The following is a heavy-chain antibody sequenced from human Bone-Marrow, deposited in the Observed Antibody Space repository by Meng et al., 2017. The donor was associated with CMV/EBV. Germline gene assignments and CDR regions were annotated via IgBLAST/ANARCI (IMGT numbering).Heavy chain of an antibody. CDR3: AKREPEVPAAMSMDV. V-gene: IGHV3-21*04. CDR1: GFTFSSYS. D-gene: IGHD2-2*01. CDR2: ISSSSSYI. J-gene: IGHJ6*02. Sequence: ESLKISWAASGFTFSSYSMNWVRQAPGKGLEWVSSISSSSSYIYYADSVKCRFTISRDNDKNSLYLQMNSLRAEDTDVYYCAKREPEVPAAMSMDVWGQGTTVTVSS.